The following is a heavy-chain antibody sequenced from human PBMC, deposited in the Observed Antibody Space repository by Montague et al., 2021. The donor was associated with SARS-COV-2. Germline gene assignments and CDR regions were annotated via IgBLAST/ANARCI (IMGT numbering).Heavy chain of an antibody. CDR1: GFTFDDYA. V-gene: IGHV3-9*01. CDR2: ISCSRGSI. CDR3: AKLGSYTDY. J-gene: IGHJ4*02. Sequence: SLRLSCAASGFTFDDYAMRWVRQAPGKGLEWVSGISCSRGSIAYADSVKGRFTISRDNAKNSLYLQMNSLRAEDTALYYCAKLGSYTDYWGQGTLVTVSS. D-gene: IGHD2-2*02.